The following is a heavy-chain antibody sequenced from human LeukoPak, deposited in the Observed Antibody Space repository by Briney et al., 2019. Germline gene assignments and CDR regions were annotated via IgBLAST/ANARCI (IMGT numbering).Heavy chain of an antibody. CDR1: GGSFSGYY. CDR2: INHSGST. V-gene: IGHV4-34*01. CDR3: ARAYGGNSTYYFDY. J-gene: IGHJ4*02. Sequence: PSETLSLTCAVYGGSFSGYYWSWIRQPPGKGLEWIGEINHSGSTNCNPSLKSRVTISVDTSKNQFSLKLSSVTAADTAVYYCARAYGGNSTYYFDYWGQGTLVTVSS. D-gene: IGHD4-23*01.